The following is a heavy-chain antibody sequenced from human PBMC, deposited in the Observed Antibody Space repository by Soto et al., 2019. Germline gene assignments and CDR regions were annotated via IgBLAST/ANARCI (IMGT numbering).Heavy chain of an antibody. J-gene: IGHJ4*02. V-gene: IGHV3-23*01. Sequence: GESLKISCAASGFTFSIYAMTWVRQSPGKGLEWVSSMSRTGDNTYYADSVKGRFTISRDNSKNTLYLQMNSLRAEDTAIYYCAKDQSNSNPLYYFDFWGPGNLVPVS. CDR1: GFTFSIYA. CDR2: MSRTGDNT. CDR3: AKDQSNSNPLYYFDF. D-gene: IGHD3-22*01.